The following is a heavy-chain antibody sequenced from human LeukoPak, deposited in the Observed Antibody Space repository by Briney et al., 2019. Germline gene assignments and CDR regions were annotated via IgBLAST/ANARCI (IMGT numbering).Heavy chain of an antibody. CDR2: IYSGGST. J-gene: IGHJ4*02. Sequence: GGSLRLSCAASGFTVSSNYMSWVRQAPGRGLEWVSVIYSGGSTYYADSVKGRFTISRDNSKNTPYLQMNSLRAEDTAVYYCARDLGELRDYWGQGTLVTVSS. CDR3: ARDLGELRDY. V-gene: IGHV3-66*02. D-gene: IGHD3-16*01. CDR1: GFTVSSNY.